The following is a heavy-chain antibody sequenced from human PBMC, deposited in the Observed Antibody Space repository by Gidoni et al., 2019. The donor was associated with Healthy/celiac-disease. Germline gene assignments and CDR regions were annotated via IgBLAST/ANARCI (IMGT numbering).Heavy chain of an antibody. J-gene: IGHJ4*02. V-gene: IGHV3-33*08. CDR2: IWYEGSNK. CDR1: GFTFSSYG. CDR3: ARDRYGSGSYYIFDY. D-gene: IGHD3-10*01. Sequence: QVQLVEPGGGVVQPGRSLRLPCPPSGFTFSSYGRRWGRQAPGKGLEWGAVIWYEGSNKDYADSVKGRFTISRDNSKNTLYLQRNSLRAEETAVYYCARDRYGSGSYYIFDYWGQGTLVTVSS.